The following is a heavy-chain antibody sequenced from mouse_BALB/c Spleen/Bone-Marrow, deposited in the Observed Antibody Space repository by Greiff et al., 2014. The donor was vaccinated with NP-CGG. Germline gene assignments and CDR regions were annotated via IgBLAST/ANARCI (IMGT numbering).Heavy chain of an antibody. Sequence: QVHVKQSGAELVKPGASVKLSCKASGYTFTSYYLYWVKQRPGQGLEWIGEINPSNGGTNFNERFKSKASLTVDKSSSTAYMQLNSLTSEHSAVYYCTRRSLLSDYYSMDYWGQGTSVTVSS. J-gene: IGHJ4*01. CDR2: INPSNGGT. D-gene: IGHD2-10*01. V-gene: IGHV1S81*02. CDR1: GYTFTSYY. CDR3: TRRSLLSDYYSMDY.